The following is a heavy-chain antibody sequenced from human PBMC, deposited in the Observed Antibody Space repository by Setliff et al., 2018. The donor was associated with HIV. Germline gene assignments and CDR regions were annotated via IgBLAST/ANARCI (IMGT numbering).Heavy chain of an antibody. V-gene: IGHV4-30-4*08. Sequence: SETLSLTCTVSGGSISSGDYYWSWIRQPPGKGLEWIGYIYYSGSTYYNPSLKSRVTISVDRSKNQFSLKLSSVTAADTAGYYCARGHCSGTNCYGVDYYGMDVWGQGTTVTVS. CDR3: ARGHCSGTNCYGVDYYGMDV. J-gene: IGHJ6*02. CDR1: GGSISSGDYY. D-gene: IGHD2-2*01. CDR2: IYYSGST.